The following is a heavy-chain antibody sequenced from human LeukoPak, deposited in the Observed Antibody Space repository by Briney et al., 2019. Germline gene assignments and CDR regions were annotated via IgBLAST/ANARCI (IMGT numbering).Heavy chain of an antibody. CDR1: GFTFSSYA. V-gene: IGHV3-23*01. D-gene: IGHD2-15*01. CDR2: ISGSGGRT. CDR3: AKDLIVVVVAATGGFDY. J-gene: IGHJ4*02. Sequence: GGSLRLSCAASGFTFSSYAMSWVRQAPGKGLEWVSAISGSGGRTYYADSVKGRFTISRDNSKTTLYLQMNSLRAEDTAVYYCAKDLIVVVVAATGGFDYWGQGTLVTVSS.